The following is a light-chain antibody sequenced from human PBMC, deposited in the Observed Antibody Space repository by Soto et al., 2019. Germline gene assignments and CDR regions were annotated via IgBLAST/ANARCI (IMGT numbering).Light chain of an antibody. J-gene: IGKJ5*01. CDR3: QQANAFPLT. CDR1: QHINNW. V-gene: IGKV1-12*01. CDR2: AAS. Sequence: DIQMTQSPSSVSASVGDRVTISCRASQHINNWLAWYQQKPGTAPKLLIHAASTLQSGVPSRFSGSGSGTDFTLTSSALQPEDVAIYYCQQANAFPLTFGQGTRLEVK.